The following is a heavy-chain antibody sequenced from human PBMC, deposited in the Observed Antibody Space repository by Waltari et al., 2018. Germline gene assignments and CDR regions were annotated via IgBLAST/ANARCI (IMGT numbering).Heavy chain of an antibody. CDR1: GYSISSGYY. D-gene: IGHD3-10*01. Sequence: QVQLQESGPGLVKPSETLSLTCAVSGYSISSGYYWGWIRQPPGKGLEWIGSSYHSGSANNNPSLKSRVAISVNTSKNQYSLKLGAVTAADTTVYYCSRDRRKWFGESDWFDPWGQGTLVTVSS. CDR2: SYHSGSA. CDR3: SRDRRKWFGESDWFDP. J-gene: IGHJ5*02. V-gene: IGHV4-38-2*01.